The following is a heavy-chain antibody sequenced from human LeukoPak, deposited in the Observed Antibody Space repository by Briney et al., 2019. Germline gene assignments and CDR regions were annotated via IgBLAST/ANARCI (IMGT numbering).Heavy chain of an antibody. J-gene: IGHJ4*02. CDR2: IYYSGST. V-gene: IGHV4-31*03. D-gene: IGHD4-17*01. CDR3: ARAALRANYGDYAGVFDY. Sequence: SETLSLTCTVSGGSISSGGYYWSWIRQHPGKGLEWIGYIYYSGSTYYNPSLKGRVTISVDTSKNQFSLKLSSVTAADTAVYYCARAALRANYGDYAGVFDYWGQGTLVTVSS. CDR1: GGSISSGGYY.